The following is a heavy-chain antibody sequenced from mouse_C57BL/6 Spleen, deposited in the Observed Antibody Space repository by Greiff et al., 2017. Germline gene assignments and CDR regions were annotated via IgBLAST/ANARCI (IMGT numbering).Heavy chain of an antibody. CDR2: IYPGDGDT. J-gene: IGHJ1*03. Sequence: VQLQQSGAELVKPGASVKISCKASGYAFSSYWMNWVKQRPGKGLEWIGQIYPGDGDTNYNGKFKGKATLTADKSSSTAYMQRSSQTSEDSAVYVCARWGYGSRYFDVGGKGTTVTVSS. CDR3: ARWGYGSRYFDV. D-gene: IGHD1-1*01. V-gene: IGHV1-80*01. CDR1: GYAFSSYW.